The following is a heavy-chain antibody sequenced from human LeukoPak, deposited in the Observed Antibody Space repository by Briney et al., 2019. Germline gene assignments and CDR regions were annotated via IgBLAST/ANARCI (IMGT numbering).Heavy chain of an antibody. J-gene: IGHJ4*02. Sequence: ASVKVSCKASGYTFTSYGISWVRQAPGQGLEWMGWISAYNGNTNYAQKLQGGVTMTTDTSTSTAYMELRSLRSDDTAVYYCARGTSRYRYGYGPSFDYWGQGTLVTVSS. CDR2: ISAYNGNT. CDR1: GYTFTSYG. D-gene: IGHD5-18*01. V-gene: IGHV1-18*01. CDR3: ARGTSRYRYGYGPSFDY.